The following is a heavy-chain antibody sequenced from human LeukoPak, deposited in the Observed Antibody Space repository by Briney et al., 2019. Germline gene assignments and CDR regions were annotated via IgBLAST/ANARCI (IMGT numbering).Heavy chain of an antibody. CDR1: GFTFSSNG. J-gene: IGHJ4*02. V-gene: IGHV3-30*18. Sequence: GGSLRPSCVASGFTFSSNGMHWVRQAPGKGLEWVAVILKDGSTTYYVDSVKGRFTISRDNSKNTLYLQMNSLRVEDTAVYYCAKWSLATWGYFDYWGQGSLVTVSS. CDR2: ILKDGSTT. D-gene: IGHD1-26*01. CDR3: AKWSLATWGYFDY.